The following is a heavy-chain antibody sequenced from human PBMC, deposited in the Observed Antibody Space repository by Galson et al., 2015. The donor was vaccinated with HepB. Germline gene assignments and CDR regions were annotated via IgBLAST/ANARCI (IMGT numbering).Heavy chain of an antibody. D-gene: IGHD4-23*01. CDR3: ARIQGGNATAGFDY. CDR1: GFSLSTSGMC. CDR2: IDWDDDK. V-gene: IGHV2-70*01. Sequence: PALVKPTQTLTLTCTFSGFSLSTSGMCVSWIRQPPGKALEWLALIDWDDDKYYSTSLKTRLTISKDTSKNQVVLTMTNMDPVDTATYYCARIQGGNATAGFDYWGQGTLATVSS. J-gene: IGHJ4*02.